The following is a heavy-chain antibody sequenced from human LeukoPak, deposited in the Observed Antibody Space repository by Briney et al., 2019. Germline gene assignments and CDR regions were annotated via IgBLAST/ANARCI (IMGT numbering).Heavy chain of an antibody. J-gene: IGHJ4*02. CDR1: GGSISSGDYY. Sequence: PSETLSLTCSVSGGSISSGDYYWSWIRQPPGKGLEWIGYIYYSGSTYYNPSLKSRVTISVDTSKNQFSLKLSSVTAADTAVYYCARGFLEWLPIDYWGQGTLVIVSS. CDR2: IYYSGST. V-gene: IGHV4-30-4*08. CDR3: ARGFLEWLPIDY. D-gene: IGHD3-3*01.